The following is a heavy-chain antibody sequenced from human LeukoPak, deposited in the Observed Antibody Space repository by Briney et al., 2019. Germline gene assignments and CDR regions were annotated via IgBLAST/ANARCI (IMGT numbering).Heavy chain of an antibody. J-gene: IGHJ4*02. D-gene: IGHD2-15*01. CDR2: IIPIFGTA. Sequence: SVKVSCKASGGTFRSYAISWVRQAPGQGLEWMGGIIPIFGTANYAQKFHGRVTITADESTSTAYMELSSLRSEDTAVYYCARVDQLGYCSGGSCPTYFDYWGQGTLVTVSS. V-gene: IGHV1-69*01. CDR3: ARVDQLGYCSGGSCPTYFDY. CDR1: GGTFRSYA.